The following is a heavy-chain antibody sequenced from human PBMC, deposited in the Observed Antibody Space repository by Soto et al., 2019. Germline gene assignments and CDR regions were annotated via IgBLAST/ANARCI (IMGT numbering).Heavy chain of an antibody. V-gene: IGHV3-74*01. CDR3: AREGSWKRVGLFDY. D-gene: IGHD6-13*01. CDR2: INSDGSST. Sequence: EVQLVESGGGLVQPGGSLRLSCAASGFTFSNYWMHWVRQAPGKGLVWVSRINSDGSSTSYADSVKGRFTISRDNAKNTLYLQMNSLRAEDTAVYYCAREGSWKRVGLFDYWGQGTLVTVSS. J-gene: IGHJ4*02. CDR1: GFTFSNYW.